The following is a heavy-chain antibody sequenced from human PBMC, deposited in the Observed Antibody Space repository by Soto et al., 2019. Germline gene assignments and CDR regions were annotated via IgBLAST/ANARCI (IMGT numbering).Heavy chain of an antibody. D-gene: IGHD2-2*01. CDR1: GYSISGGASF. J-gene: IGHJ5*02. Sequence: PSETLSLTSPVSGYSISGGASFWSWIRQPPGKGLEWIANVYYSGSSYYNPSLKSRLTISVDTTKNQFSLQLKSMTAADTAVYYCAKLSCTSSTCYFPGWFDPWGQGTLVTVSS. CDR3: AKLSCTSSTCYFPGWFDP. CDR2: VYYSGSS. V-gene: IGHV4-31*03.